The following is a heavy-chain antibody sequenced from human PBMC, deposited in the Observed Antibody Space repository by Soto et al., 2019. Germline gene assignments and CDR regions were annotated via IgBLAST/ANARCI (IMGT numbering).Heavy chain of an antibody. CDR3: ARSDGRY. CDR2: IYYSGST. CDR1: GGSSSSSTYY. Sequence: PLETLSLTCSVSGGSSSSSTYYWSWIRQPPGKGLEWIGYIYYSGSTNYNPSLKSRVTISVDTSKNQFSLKLSSVTAADTAVYYCARSDGRYWGQGTLVTVSS. V-gene: IGHV4-61*01. J-gene: IGHJ4*02.